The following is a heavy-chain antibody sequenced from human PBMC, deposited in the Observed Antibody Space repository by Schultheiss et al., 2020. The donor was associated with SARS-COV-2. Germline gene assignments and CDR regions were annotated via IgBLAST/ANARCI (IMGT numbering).Heavy chain of an antibody. D-gene: IGHD4-11*01. V-gene: IGHV4-4*02. CDR3: ARVTNGNYYYYYMDV. J-gene: IGHJ6*03. CDR1: GGSISSSNW. CDR2: IYTSGST. Sequence: SETLSLTCAVSGGSISSSNWWSWVRQPPGKGLEWIGRIYTSGSTYYNPSLKSRVTISVDTSKNQFSLKLSSVTAADTAVYYCARVTNGNYYYYYMDVWGKGTTVTVSS.